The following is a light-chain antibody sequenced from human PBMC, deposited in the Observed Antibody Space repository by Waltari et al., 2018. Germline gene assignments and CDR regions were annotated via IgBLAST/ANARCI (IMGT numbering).Light chain of an antibody. CDR3: QVWDSSGDPVV. V-gene: IGLV3-21*03. Sequence: SYVLTQPPSVSVAPGKTARITCGGNNIGSKSVHWYQQKPGQAPVLVVYDDTDRPSGIPGRLSGSNSGNTATLTITRVEAGDEADYFCQVWDSSGDPVVFGGGTKLTVL. CDR1: NIGSKS. CDR2: DDT. J-gene: IGLJ2*01.